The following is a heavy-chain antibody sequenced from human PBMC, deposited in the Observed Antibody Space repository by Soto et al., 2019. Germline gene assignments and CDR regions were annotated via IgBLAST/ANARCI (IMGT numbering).Heavy chain of an antibody. CDR1: GGYIGSGDYY. CDR2: IYYSGST. CDR3: ARVGAYCSSTSCYYYYGMDV. J-gene: IGHJ6*02. D-gene: IGHD2-2*01. V-gene: IGHV4-30-4*01. Sequence: PSETLSLTCTVSGGYIGSGDYYWSWIRQPPGKGLEWIGYIYYSGSTYYNPSLKSRVTISVDTSKIQFSLKLSSVTAADAAVYYCARVGAYCSSTSCYYYYGMDVWGQGTTVTVSS.